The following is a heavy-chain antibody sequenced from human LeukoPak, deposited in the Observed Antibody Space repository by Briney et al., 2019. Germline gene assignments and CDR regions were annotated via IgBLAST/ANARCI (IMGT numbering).Heavy chain of an antibody. CDR2: IKQDGSEK. CDR1: GFTFSSYS. CDR3: ARDAPSQQLVPSYYYYYYMDV. J-gene: IGHJ6*03. Sequence: GGSLRLSCAASGFTFSSYSMNWVRQAPGKGLEWVANIKQDGSEKYYVDSVKGRFTISRDNAKNSLYLQMNSLRAEDTAVYYCARDAPSQQLVPSYYYYYYMDVWGKGTTVTVSS. D-gene: IGHD6-6*01. V-gene: IGHV3-7*01.